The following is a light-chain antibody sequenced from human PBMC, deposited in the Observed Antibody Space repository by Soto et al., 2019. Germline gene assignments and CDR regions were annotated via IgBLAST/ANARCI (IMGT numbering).Light chain of an antibody. V-gene: IGKV1-5*01. CDR3: QQYYSYPRT. CDR2: AAS. Sequence: DIQMTQSASTLSVSVGDRVTVTVGASQTISGWLAWYQQKPGKAPKLLIYAASTLQSGVPSRFSGSGSGTDFTLTISCLQSEDFATYYCQQYYSYPRTFGQGTKV. CDR1: QTISGW. J-gene: IGKJ1*01.